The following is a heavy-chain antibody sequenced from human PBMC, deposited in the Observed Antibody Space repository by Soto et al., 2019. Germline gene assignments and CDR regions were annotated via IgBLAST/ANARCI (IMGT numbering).Heavy chain of an antibody. V-gene: IGHV3-11*01. CDR3: ARDLPESRTVRHEKGDS. Sequence: VGSPLVSCPASGCTLRGYYLSLIRQAPGKGLEGVSHISRSSSLIHVADSVRGRFTVSRDNAKNLLYLQMNSLRAEDTAVYDGARDLPESRTVRHEKGDSCSQGTSVTVSS. D-gene: IGHD3-10*02. J-gene: IGHJ4*02. CDR2: ISRSSSLI. CDR1: GCTLRGYY.